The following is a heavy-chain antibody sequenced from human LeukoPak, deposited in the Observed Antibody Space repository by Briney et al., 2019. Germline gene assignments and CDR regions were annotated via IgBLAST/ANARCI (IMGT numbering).Heavy chain of an antibody. CDR1: GFTFSDFY. D-gene: IGHD2-8*02. CDR3: ARDRCTGAACLGYYHGMDV. V-gene: IGHV3-11*01. CDR2: IGGSGTDI. J-gene: IGHJ6*02. Sequence: PGGSLRLSCAASGFTFSDFYMSWIRQAPGKGLEWLSYIGGSGTDIKYADSVKGRFTISRDNAKKSLYLQMTSLRVEDAAVYYCARDRCTGAACLGYYHGMDVWGQGTTVTVSS.